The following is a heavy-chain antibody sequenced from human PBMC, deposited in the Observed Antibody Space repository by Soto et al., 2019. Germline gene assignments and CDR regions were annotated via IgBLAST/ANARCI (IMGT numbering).Heavy chain of an antibody. V-gene: IGHV1-69*04. CDR2: IIPILGIA. D-gene: IGHD7-27*01. J-gene: IGHJ4*02. CDR3: ARDRSWGFAFHLPY. CDR1: GGTFSIYT. Sequence: SVKVSCKASGGTFSIYTISWVRQAPGQGLEWMGRIIPILGIANYAQKFQGRVTITADKSTSTAYMELSSLRSEDTAVYYCARDRSWGFAFHLPYWGQGTLVNVSS.